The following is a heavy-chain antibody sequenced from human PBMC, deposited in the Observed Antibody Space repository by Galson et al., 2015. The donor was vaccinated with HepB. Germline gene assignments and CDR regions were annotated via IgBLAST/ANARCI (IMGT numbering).Heavy chain of an antibody. CDR3: ARTPTGYLLSGSRPSDL. V-gene: IGHV3-11*06. Sequence: SLRLSCAASGFTFSDYYMSWIRQAPGKGLEWVSYISSSSSYTNYADSVKGRFTISRDNAKNSLYLQMNSLRAEDTAVYYCARTPTGYLLSGSRPSDLWGQGTLVTVSS. CDR1: GFTFSDYY. CDR2: ISSSSSYT. D-gene: IGHD3-9*01. J-gene: IGHJ4*02.